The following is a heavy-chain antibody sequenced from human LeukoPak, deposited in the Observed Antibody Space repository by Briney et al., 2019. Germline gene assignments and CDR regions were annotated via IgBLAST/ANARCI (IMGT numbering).Heavy chain of an antibody. CDR3: ATRRISYYYFDY. CDR1: GGSISSGGYH. J-gene: IGHJ4*02. D-gene: IGHD1-26*01. V-gene: IGHV4-31*03. CDR2: IYVSGNT. Sequence: PSETLSLTCTVSGGSISSGGYHWSWMRQHPGKGLEWIGYIYVSGNTYYNPSLKSRVAILVDTSKNQFSLKLNSVTAADTAVYYCATRRISYYYFDYWGQGTLVTVSS.